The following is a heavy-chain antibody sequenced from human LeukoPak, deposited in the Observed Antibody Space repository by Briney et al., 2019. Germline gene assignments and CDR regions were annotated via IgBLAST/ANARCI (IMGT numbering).Heavy chain of an antibody. V-gene: IGHV4-4*02. CDR1: GGSISSSNW. Sequence: SETLSLTCAVSGGSISSSNWWSWVRQPPGKGLEWIGEIYHSGSTNYNPSLKSRVTISVDTSKNQFSLKLSSVTAADTAVYYCARVDRERGSGSYSPTYYYYMDVWGKGTRSPSP. D-gene: IGHD3-10*01. CDR3: ARVDRERGSGSYSPTYYYYMDV. CDR2: IYHSGST. J-gene: IGHJ6*03.